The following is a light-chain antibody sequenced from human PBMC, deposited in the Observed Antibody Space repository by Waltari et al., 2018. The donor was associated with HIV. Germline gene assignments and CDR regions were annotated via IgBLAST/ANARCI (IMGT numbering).Light chain of an antibody. CDR2: DAS. V-gene: IGKV3-11*01. Sequence: EIVLTQSPATLSLSPGERATPSCRASQCVSSYLAWYQQKPGQAPRLLIYDASNRAPGIPARFSGSGSGTDFTLTISSLEPEDFAVYYCQQRSNWPQITFGQGTRLEIK. CDR3: QQRSNWPQIT. J-gene: IGKJ5*01. CDR1: QCVSSY.